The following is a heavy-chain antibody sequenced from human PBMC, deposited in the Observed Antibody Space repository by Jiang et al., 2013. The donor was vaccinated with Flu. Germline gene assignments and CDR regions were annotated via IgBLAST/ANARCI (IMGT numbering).Heavy chain of an antibody. Sequence: GAEVKKPGESLKISCKVSEYSFTNYWIAWVRQMPGKGLEWMGIIYPHDSDTTYSPSFQGQVTISADKSISTAYLQWSSLKASDTAMYYCARSGNRWELLNYYYGMDVWGQGTTVTVSS. J-gene: IGHJ6*02. CDR3: ARSGNRWELLNYYYGMDV. CDR2: IYPHDSDT. V-gene: IGHV5-51*01. CDR1: EYSFTNYW. D-gene: IGHD1-26*01.